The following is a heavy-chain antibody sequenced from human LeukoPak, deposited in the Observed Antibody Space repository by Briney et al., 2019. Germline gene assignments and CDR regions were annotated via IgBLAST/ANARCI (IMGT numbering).Heavy chain of an antibody. D-gene: IGHD6-19*01. CDR2: IIPILGIA. CDR1: GGTFNSYA. CDR3: AKEPTYSSGWYFGY. Sequence: SVKVSCKASGGTFNSYAISWVRQAPGQGLEWMGRIIPILGIANYAQKFQGRVTITADKSTSTAYMELSSLRSEDTAVYYCAKEPTYSSGWYFGYWGQGTLVTVSS. V-gene: IGHV1-69*04. J-gene: IGHJ4*02.